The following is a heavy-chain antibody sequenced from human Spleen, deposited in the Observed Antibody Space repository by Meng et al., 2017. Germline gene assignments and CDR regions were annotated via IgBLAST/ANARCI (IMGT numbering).Heavy chain of an antibody. CDR1: GFTVHIYT. Sequence: GESLKISCAASGFTVHIYTMNWVRQAPGKGLEWVSTLSATGGRTYYADSVKGRFTISRDNSKNTLFLQMNSLRAEDTAIYYCARVVGSGYYYYYDYWGQGTLVTVSS. D-gene: IGHD3-22*01. CDR2: LSATGGRT. J-gene: IGHJ4*02. V-gene: IGHV3-23*01. CDR3: ARVVGSGYYYYYDY.